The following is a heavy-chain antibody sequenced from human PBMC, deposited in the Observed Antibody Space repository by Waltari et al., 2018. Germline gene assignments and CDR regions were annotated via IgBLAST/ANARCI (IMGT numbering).Heavy chain of an antibody. CDR1: GFTFSSYS. V-gene: IGHV3-21*03. Sequence: EVQLVESGGGLVKPGGSLRLSCAASGFTFSSYSMNWVRQAPGKGLEWVSSISSSSSYIYYADSVKGRFTISRDNAKNSLYLQMTSLRAEDTAVYYCATPPYVWGSYRSPVDYWGQGTLVTVSS. D-gene: IGHD3-16*02. CDR2: ISSSSSYI. J-gene: IGHJ4*02. CDR3: ATPPYVWGSYRSPVDY.